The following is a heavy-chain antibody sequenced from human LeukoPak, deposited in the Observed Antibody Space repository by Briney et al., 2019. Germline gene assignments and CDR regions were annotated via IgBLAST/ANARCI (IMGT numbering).Heavy chain of an antibody. J-gene: IGHJ6*02. Sequence: GASVTVSCKASGYTLTEYYMHWVRQAPGKGLEWMGWINPNRGDTNYAQKFQGRVTMTRDTTIITAYMKLSRLKSDDTAVYYCARAASIAARYYYYYGMDVWGQGTTVTVSS. D-gene: IGHD6-6*01. CDR3: ARAASIAARYYYYYGMDV. CDR2: INPNRGDT. V-gene: IGHV1-2*02. CDR1: GYTLTEYY.